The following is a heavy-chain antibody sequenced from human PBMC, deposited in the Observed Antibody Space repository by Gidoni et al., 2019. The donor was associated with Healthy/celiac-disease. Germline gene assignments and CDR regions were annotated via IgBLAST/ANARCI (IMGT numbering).Heavy chain of an antibody. V-gene: IGHV1-69*01. D-gene: IGHD3-22*01. CDR3: AVDLYYYDSSGYYSTKFDY. Sequence: QVQLVQSGAEVKKPGSSVKVSCKASGGTFSSSAISWVRQAPGQGLEWMGGIIPIFGTANYAQKFQGRVTITADESTSTAYMELSSLRSEDTAVYYCAVDLYYYDSSGYYSTKFDYWGQGTLVTVSS. CDR2: IIPIFGTA. CDR1: GGTFSSSA. J-gene: IGHJ4*02.